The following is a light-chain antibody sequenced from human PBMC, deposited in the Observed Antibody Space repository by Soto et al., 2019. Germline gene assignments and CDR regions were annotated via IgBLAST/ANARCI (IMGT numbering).Light chain of an antibody. V-gene: IGKV3-20*01. J-gene: IGKJ2*01. CDR3: HQYGSSPLT. Sequence: EIVLTQSPGTLSLSPGEGATLSCRASQSVSSSLLAWFQQKPGQAPRLLIHDVSSRATGIPDRFSGSGSGTDFSLSISRLEPEEFAVYYCHQYGSSPLTFGQGTKLEIK. CDR2: DVS. CDR1: QSVSSSL.